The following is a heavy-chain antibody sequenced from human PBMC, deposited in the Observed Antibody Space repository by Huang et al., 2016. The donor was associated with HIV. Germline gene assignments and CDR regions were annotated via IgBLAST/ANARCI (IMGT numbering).Heavy chain of an antibody. CDR1: GYKFHIYE. CDR2: ISGDNVST. CDR3: ARTKGEFDF. V-gene: IGHV1-18*04. Sequence: QIHLVQSGPEVKQPGASVKVSCKAFGYKFHIYEITWVRQTPGQGLEGMGWISGDNVSTRFAQKFQDRLTMTTDVSTSTAYLELRSLRLDDTAVYYCARTKGEFDFWGQGALVTVSS. D-gene: IGHD3-16*01. J-gene: IGHJ4*02.